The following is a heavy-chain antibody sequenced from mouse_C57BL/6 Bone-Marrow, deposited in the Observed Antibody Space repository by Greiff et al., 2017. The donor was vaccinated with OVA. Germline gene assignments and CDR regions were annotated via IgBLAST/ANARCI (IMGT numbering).Heavy chain of an antibody. CDR2: IWSGGST. J-gene: IGHJ4*01. D-gene: IGHD1-1*01. Sequence: QVQLQQSGPGLVQPSQSLSITCTVSGFSLTSYGVHWVRQSPGKGLEWLGVIWSGGSTDYNAAFISRLSISKDNSTSQVFFKMNSLQADDTAIYYCARNVYYYGSSFYYYAMDYWGQGTSVTVSS. CDR1: GFSLTSYG. CDR3: ARNVYYYGSSFYYYAMDY. V-gene: IGHV2-2*01.